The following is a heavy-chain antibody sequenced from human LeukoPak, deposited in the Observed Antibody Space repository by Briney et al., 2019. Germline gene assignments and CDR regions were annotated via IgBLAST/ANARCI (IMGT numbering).Heavy chain of an antibody. Sequence: SETLSLTCTVSGGSISSYYWSWIRQPPGKRLEWIGYIYYSGSTNYNPSLKSRVTISVDTSKNQFSLKLTSVTAADTAVYYCARGWLHFDYWGQGTLVTVSS. CDR1: GGSISSYY. V-gene: IGHV4-59*01. D-gene: IGHD3-22*01. CDR3: ARGWLHFDY. J-gene: IGHJ4*01. CDR2: IYYSGST.